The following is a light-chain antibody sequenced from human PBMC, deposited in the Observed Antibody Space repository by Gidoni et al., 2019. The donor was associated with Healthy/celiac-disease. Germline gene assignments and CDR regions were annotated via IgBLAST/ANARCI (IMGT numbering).Light chain of an antibody. V-gene: IGLV2-11*01. CDR2: DVS. CDR3: CSYAGSYPYV. CDR1: SSDVGGYNY. J-gene: IGLJ1*01. Sequence: QSALSHPRSVSRSPGQSVTISCTGTSSDVGGYNYVSWYQQHPGKAPKLMIYDVSKRPSGVPDRFSGSKSGNTASLTISGLQAEDEADYYCCSYAGSYPYVFGTGTKVTVL.